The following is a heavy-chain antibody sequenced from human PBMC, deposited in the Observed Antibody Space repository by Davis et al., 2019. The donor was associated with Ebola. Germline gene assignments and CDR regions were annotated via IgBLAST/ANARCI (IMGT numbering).Heavy chain of an antibody. V-gene: IGHV3-7*01. CDR2: IKQDGRER. Sequence: PGGSLRLSCAASGFTFSNFWMSWVRQTPGKGLEWRANIKQDGRERHYVDSVKGRFTISRDNAKNSLYLQMNSLRADDTAVYYCARGAFGGVILGYWGQGTLVTVSS. J-gene: IGHJ4*02. CDR3: ARGAFGGVILGY. CDR1: GFTFSNFW. D-gene: IGHD3-16*02.